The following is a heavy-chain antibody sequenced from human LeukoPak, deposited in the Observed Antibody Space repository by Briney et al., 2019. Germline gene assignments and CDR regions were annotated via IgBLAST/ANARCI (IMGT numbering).Heavy chain of an antibody. Sequence: PGGSLRLSCAASGFTFDDYAMHWVRQAPGKGLEWVSGISWNSGSIGYADSVKGRFTISRDNAKNSLYLQMNSLRAEDTALYYCAKDNSLWFGELSWFDPWGQGTLVTVSS. CDR2: ISWNSGSI. D-gene: IGHD3-10*01. J-gene: IGHJ5*02. CDR3: AKDNSLWFGELSWFDP. CDR1: GFTFDDYA. V-gene: IGHV3-9*01.